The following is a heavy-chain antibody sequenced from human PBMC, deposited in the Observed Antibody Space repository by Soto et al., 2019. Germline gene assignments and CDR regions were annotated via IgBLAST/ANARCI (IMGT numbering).Heavy chain of an antibody. D-gene: IGHD6-19*01. Sequence: EVQLLESGGGLVQPGGSLRLSCAASGFTFSSYAMSWVRQAPGKGLEWVSVISGSGNSPHYADSVKGRFTISRDNSKNTLSLQRYSLRAEDTAVYYCAKELVAVAGTGCHYWGQGTLVTVSS. CDR2: ISGSGNSP. CDR1: GFTFSSYA. J-gene: IGHJ4*02. V-gene: IGHV3-23*01. CDR3: AKELVAVAGTGCHY.